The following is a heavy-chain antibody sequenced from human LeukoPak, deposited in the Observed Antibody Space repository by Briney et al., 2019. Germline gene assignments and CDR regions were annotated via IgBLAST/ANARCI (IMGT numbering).Heavy chain of an antibody. CDR3: ARATSGYADY. J-gene: IGHJ4*02. Sequence: TGGSLRLSCAASGFTFSSNGMHWVRQAPGKRLEGVALIWYDGSNKYYADSVRGRFTISRDNSKNTLYLQMDSLRAEDTAVYYCARATSGYADYWGQGTLVTVSS. CDR1: GFTFSSNG. D-gene: IGHD5-12*01. CDR2: IWYDGSNK. V-gene: IGHV3-33*01.